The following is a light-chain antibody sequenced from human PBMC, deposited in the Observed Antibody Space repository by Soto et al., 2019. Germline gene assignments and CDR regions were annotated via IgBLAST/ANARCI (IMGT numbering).Light chain of an antibody. CDR3: QQVKTYSRT. J-gene: IGKJ4*01. CDR1: QAVPNN. Sequence: IHLTQSPSFLAASVGDRVTITFRPSQAVPNNMAWYQQKPGKPPKLLIYEESTLQSGVPSRFSGRKSGTQFTLTIDSLQPEDFATYYCQQVKTYSRTFGGGTKVDIK. CDR2: EES. V-gene: IGKV1-9*01.